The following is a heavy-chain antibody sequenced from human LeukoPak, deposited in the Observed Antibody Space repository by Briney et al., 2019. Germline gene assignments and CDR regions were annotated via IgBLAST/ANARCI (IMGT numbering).Heavy chain of an antibody. D-gene: IGHD2-2*01. V-gene: IGHV3-30*18. CDR1: GFIFSSYD. CDR3: AKAVGYSCSSTSCYFGQEMYYYYYYMDV. J-gene: IGHJ6*03. CDR2: ISYDGSNK. Sequence: GGSLRLSCAASGFIFSSYDMHWVRQAPGKGPEWVAVISYDGSNKYYGDSVKGRFTISRDNSKNTLYLQMNSLRAEDTAVYYCAKAVGYSCSSTSCYFGQEMYYYYYYMDVWGKGTTVTVSS.